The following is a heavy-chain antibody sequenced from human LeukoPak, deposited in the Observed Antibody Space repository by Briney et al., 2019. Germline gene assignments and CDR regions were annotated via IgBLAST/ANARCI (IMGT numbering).Heavy chain of an antibody. V-gene: IGHV4-34*01. D-gene: IGHD4-11*01. J-gene: IGHJ5*02. CDR3: ARFAVTTIGLVNWFDP. CDR2: INHSGST. Sequence: SETLSLTCAVYGGSFSGYYWSWIRQPPGKGLEWIGEINHSGSTNYNPSLKSRVTISVDTSKNQFSLKLSSVTAAETAVYYCARFAVTTIGLVNWFDPWGQGTLVTVSS. CDR1: GGSFSGYY.